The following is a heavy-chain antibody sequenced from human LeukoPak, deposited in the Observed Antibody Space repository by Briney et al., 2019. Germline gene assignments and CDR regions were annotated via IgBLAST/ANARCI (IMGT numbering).Heavy chain of an antibody. CDR3: AKDSPGGGAYFDY. J-gene: IGHJ4*02. CDR2: ISGSGGST. CDR1: GFTFSSYA. V-gene: IGHV3-23*01. Sequence: PGGPLRLYCAASGFTFSSYAMSWVRQAPGKGLEWVSAISGSGGSTYYADSVKGRFTISRDNSKNTLYLQMNSLRAEDTAVYYCAKDSPGGGAYFDYWGQGTLVTVSS. D-gene: IGHD1-26*01.